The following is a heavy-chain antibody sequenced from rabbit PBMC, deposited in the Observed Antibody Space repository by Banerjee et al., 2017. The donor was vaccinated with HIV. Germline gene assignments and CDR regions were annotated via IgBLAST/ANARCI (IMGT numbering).Heavy chain of an antibody. CDR3: ARGVHSNGYIDWSDL. CDR1: GFSFSSSYW. J-gene: IGHJ5*01. D-gene: IGHD6-1*01. Sequence: QEQLEESGGDLVKPEGSLTLTCTASGFSFSSSYWICWVRQAPGKGLEWIACIVAGSSGTTYYASWAKGRFTISKTSSTTVTLQMTSLTAADTATYFCARGVHSNGYIDWSDLWGPGTLVTVS. CDR2: IVAGSSGTT. V-gene: IGHV1S45*01.